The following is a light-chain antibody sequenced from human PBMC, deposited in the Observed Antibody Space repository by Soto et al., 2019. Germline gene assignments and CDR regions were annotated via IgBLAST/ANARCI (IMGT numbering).Light chain of an antibody. CDR3: MQGTHWPRT. CDR2: KVS. CDR1: QSLVYSDGNTY. J-gene: IGKJ1*01. V-gene: IGKV2-30*01. Sequence: EVVMTQSPLSLPVTLGQPASISCRSSQSLVYSDGNTYLNWFQQRPGQSPRRLIYKVSNRDSGVPDRFSGRGSGTDFTLKISRVEAEDVGVYYCMQGTHWPRTFGQGTKVEIK.